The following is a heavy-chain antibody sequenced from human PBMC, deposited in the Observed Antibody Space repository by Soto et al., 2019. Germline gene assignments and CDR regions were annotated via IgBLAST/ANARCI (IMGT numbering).Heavy chain of an antibody. CDR1: GFTFSSNA. J-gene: IGHJ4*02. Sequence: GGSLRLSCAASGFTFSSNAMSWVRQPLGKGLAWVSAISGSGGSTYYADSVKCRFTISRDNSKNTLYLQMNSLRAEDTAVYYCAKDSAAAGRKSYYFGCWGQGTLVTVSS. V-gene: IGHV3-23*01. CDR3: AKDSAAAGRKSYYFGC. CDR2: ISGSGGST. D-gene: IGHD6-13*01.